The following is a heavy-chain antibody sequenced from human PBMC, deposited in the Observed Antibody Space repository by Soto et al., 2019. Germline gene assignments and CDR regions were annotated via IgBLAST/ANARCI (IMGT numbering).Heavy chain of an antibody. CDR3: ARAQDYYDSSGIYYYYYGMDV. CDR1: GGSISSSNW. V-gene: IGHV4-4*02. J-gene: IGHJ6*02. D-gene: IGHD3-22*01. Sequence: QVQLQESGPGLVKPSGTLSLTCAVSGGSISSSNWWSWVRQPPGKGLAWIGEIYHSGSTNYNPSLKSRVTISVDKSKNQFSLKLSSVTAADTAVYYCARAQDYYDSSGIYYYYYGMDVWGQGTTVTVSS. CDR2: IYHSGST.